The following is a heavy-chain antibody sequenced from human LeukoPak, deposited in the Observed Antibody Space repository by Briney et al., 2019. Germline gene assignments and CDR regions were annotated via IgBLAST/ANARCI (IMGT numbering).Heavy chain of an antibody. CDR3: ARVDGTYYYYYMDV. CDR1: GGSISSSSYY. V-gene: IGHV4-39*07. Sequence: PSETLSLTCTVSGGSISSSSYYWGWIRQPPGKGLEWIGSIYYSGSTNYNPSLKSRVTISVDKSKNQFSLKLSSVTAADTAVYYCARVDGTYYYYYMDVWGKGITVTVSS. D-gene: IGHD1-14*01. CDR2: IYYSGST. J-gene: IGHJ6*03.